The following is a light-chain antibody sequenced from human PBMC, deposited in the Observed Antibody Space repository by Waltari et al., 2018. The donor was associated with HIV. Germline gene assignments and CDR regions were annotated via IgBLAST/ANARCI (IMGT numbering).Light chain of an antibody. CDR1: QSVSVY. CDR3: YQRSDWPRT. CDR2: DAS. Sequence: EIVLTQSPATQSLSPVERATLSCRASQSVSVYLAWYQQKPGQAPRLLIYDASNRATGIPVRFSGSGSGTDFTLTISSLEPEDFAVYYCYQRSDWPRTFGQGTKVEIK. V-gene: IGKV3-11*01. J-gene: IGKJ1*01.